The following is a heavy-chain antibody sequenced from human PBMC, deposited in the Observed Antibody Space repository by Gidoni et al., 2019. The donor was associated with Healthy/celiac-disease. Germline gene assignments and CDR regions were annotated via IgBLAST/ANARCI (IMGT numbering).Heavy chain of an antibody. Sequence: QVQLLESGGGVVQPGRSVRLSCAASGFTCGGYAMHWVRQAPGKGLEGVAVLSYDGSNKYYADSVKGRFTISRDNSKNTLYLQMNSLRAEDTAVYYCARVGGNDSSGYWPYYFDYWGQGTLVTVSS. CDR3: ARVGGNDSSGYWPYYFDY. V-gene: IGHV3-30-3*01. CDR2: LSYDGSNK. J-gene: IGHJ4*02. D-gene: IGHD3-22*01. CDR1: GFTCGGYA.